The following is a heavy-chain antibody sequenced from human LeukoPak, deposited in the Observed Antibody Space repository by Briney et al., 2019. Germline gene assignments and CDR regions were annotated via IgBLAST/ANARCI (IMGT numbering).Heavy chain of an antibody. V-gene: IGHV3-48*03. CDR1: GFTFSSYE. J-gene: IGHJ4*02. CDR3: AREFYSSGWFDY. D-gene: IGHD6-19*01. Sequence: GGSLRLSCAASGFTFSSYEMNWVRQAPGKGLEWGSYISSSGSTIYYADSVKGRFTISRDNAKNSLYLQMNSLRAEDTAVYYCAREFYSSGWFDYWGQGTLVTVSS. CDR2: ISSSGSTI.